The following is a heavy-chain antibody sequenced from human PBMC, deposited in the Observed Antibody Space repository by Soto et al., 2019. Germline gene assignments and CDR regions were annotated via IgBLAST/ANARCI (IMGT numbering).Heavy chain of an antibody. Sequence: QVQLVQSGAEVEKPGASVKVSCKTSGYFFTSHYIHWVRLAPGRGLEWMGRINPNNGDTNSPQKFQGRVTMTSDTSISTAYMEMSGLRYDDTALYYWAVEISYGGGSFSLGLWGQGALVTVSS. CDR3: AVEISYGGGSFSLGL. CDR2: INPNNGDT. D-gene: IGHD3-10*01. J-gene: IGHJ4*02. V-gene: IGHV1-2*06. CDR1: GYFFTSHY.